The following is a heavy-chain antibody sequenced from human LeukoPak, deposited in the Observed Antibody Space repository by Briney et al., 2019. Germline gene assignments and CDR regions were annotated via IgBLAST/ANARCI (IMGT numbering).Heavy chain of an antibody. D-gene: IGHD6-13*01. CDR2: IYYTGST. J-gene: IGHJ4*02. Sequence: PSETLSLTCTVSGGSISTYYWNWIRQPPGKGLEWIGYIYYTGSTNYNPSLKSRVTISVVTSKNQFSLKLSSVTAADTAVYYCARSGGYSSSWSLWGQGTLVTVSS. CDR1: GGSISTYY. CDR3: ARSGGYSSSWSL. V-gene: IGHV4-59*01.